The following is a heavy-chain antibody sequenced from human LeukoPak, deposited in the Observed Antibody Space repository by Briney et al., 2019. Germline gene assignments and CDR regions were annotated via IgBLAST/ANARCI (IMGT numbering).Heavy chain of an antibody. J-gene: IGHJ4*02. CDR1: GFTVSSNY. Sequence: GGSLRLSCAASGFTVSSNYMSWVRQAPGKGLEWVSVIYSGGSTYYADSVKGRFTISRDNSKNTLYLQMNSLRAEDTAVYYCARVYYDSSGYPLFDYWGQGTLVTVSS. CDR3: ARVYYDSSGYPLFDY. D-gene: IGHD3-22*01. CDR2: IYSGGST. V-gene: IGHV3-53*01.